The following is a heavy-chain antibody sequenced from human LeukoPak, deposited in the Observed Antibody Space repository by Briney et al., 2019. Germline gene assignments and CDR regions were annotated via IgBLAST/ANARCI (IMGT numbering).Heavy chain of an antibody. J-gene: IGHJ3*02. D-gene: IGHD3-3*01. CDR1: GFTFSSYG. Sequence: GGSLRLSCAASGFTFSSYGMHWVRQAPGKGLEWVAFIRYDGSNKYYADSVKGRFTISRDNSKNTLYLQMNSLRAEDTAVYYCARGRFLEWFDAFDIWGQGTMVTVSS. V-gene: IGHV3-30*02. CDR2: IRYDGSNK. CDR3: ARGRFLEWFDAFDI.